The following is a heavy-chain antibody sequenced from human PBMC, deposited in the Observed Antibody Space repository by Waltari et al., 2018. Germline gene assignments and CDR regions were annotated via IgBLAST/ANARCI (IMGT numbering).Heavy chain of an antibody. J-gene: IGHJ4*02. CDR1: GGSISSHY. V-gene: IGHV4-59*11. D-gene: IGHD6-19*01. Sequence: QVQLQESGPGLVKPSETLSLTCTVSGGSISSHYWSWIRQPPGKGLEWIGYIYYSGSTNYNPSLKSRVTISVDTSKNQFSLKLSSVTAADTAVYYCAGGEWSGWYLTYDYWGQGTLVTVSS. CDR2: IYYSGST. CDR3: AGGEWSGWYLTYDY.